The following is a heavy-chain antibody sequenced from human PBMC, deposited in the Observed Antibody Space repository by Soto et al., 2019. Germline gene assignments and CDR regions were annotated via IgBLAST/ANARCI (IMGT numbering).Heavy chain of an antibody. CDR3: ARRKGDYYDSSGDHYYFDY. Sequence: ASVKVSCKASGNTFTAYFIHWVGKAPGQGLELVGWNNPNNRDTNNAQKFQGRVTMTRDAATRTPYMELSTLRSDDTAVYYCARRKGDYYDSSGDHYYFDYWGQGTRVIVSS. CDR1: GNTFTAYF. D-gene: IGHD3-22*01. CDR2: NNPNNRDT. J-gene: IGHJ4*02. V-gene: IGHV1-2*02.